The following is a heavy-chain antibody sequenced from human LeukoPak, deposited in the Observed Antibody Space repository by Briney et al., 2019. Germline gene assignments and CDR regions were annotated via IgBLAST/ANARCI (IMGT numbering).Heavy chain of an antibody. CDR3: ARDRPHNWFDP. CDR1: GFAFSSYW. V-gene: IGHV3-74*01. Sequence: PGGPLRLSCAASGFAFSSYWMHWVRQAPGKGLVWVSRIDIDGSSTTYADSVKGRFTISRDNAKNTLYLQMNNLRAEDTAVYYCARDRPHNWFDPWGQGTLVTVSS. J-gene: IGHJ5*02. CDR2: IDIDGSST.